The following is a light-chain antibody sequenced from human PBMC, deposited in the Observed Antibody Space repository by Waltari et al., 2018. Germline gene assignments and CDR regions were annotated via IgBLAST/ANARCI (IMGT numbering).Light chain of an antibody. CDR1: NIGSFS. CDR2: YDS. CDR3: QVWHAAIDPGV. J-gene: IGLJ1*01. V-gene: IGLV3-21*04. Sequence: SYVLTQPPSVSVAPGETARTTCGGDNIGSFSVHLYQQKPGQAPLLVIFYDSDRPSGIPERFSGSNSGNTATLTISRVEAGDEANYYCQVWHAAIDPGVFGTGTEVTV.